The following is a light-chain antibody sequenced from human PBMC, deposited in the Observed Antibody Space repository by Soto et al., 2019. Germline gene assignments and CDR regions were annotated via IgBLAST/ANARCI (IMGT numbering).Light chain of an antibody. V-gene: IGLV2-14*01. CDR3: TSYSRYRVLA. Sequence: QSVLTQPASVSGSLGQSITISCTGTSSDIGGYKYVSWYQQHPGKAPKLIIFEVSNRPSGVSGRFSGSNSGNTASLTISGLQAEDEADYYCTSYSRYRVLAFGGGTKVTVL. CDR1: SSDIGGYKY. J-gene: IGLJ3*02. CDR2: EVS.